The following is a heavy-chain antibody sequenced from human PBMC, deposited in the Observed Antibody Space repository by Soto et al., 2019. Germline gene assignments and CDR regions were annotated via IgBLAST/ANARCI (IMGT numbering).Heavy chain of an antibody. J-gene: IGHJ3*02. Sequence: QTLSLTGAISGDSVSSNRAAWNWIRQSPSRGLEWLGRTYYRSKWYNDYAVSVKSRITINPDTSKNQFSLQLNSVTPEDTAVYYCARDTVQPSTVGATGAFDIWGQGTMVTV. V-gene: IGHV6-1*01. D-gene: IGHD1-26*01. CDR3: ARDTVQPSTVGATGAFDI. CDR1: GDSVSSNRAA. CDR2: TYYRSKWYN.